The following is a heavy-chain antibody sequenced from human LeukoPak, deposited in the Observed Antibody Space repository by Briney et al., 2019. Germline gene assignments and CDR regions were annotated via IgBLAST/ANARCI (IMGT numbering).Heavy chain of an antibody. CDR2: ISGSGGST. V-gene: IGHV3-23*01. D-gene: IGHD3-16*02. CDR3: AKRYIGNYYFDY. Sequence: GGSLRLSCAASGFTFRSYAMSWVRQAPGKGLEWVSVISGSGGSTYYVDSVKGRFTISRDNSKNTLYLQMNSLRAEDTAVYYCAKRYIGNYYFDYWGQGTLVTVSS. J-gene: IGHJ4*02. CDR1: GFTFRSYA.